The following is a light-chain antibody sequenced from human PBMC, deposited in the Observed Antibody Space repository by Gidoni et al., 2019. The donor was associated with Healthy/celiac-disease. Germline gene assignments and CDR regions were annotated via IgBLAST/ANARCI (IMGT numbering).Light chain of an antibody. CDR1: NIGSKS. V-gene: IGLV3-21*02. Sequence: SYVLTQPPSVSVAPGQTARITCGGNNIGSKSVHWYQQKPGQAPVLVVYAYSGRPSGIPEGFSGSNSGNTATLTISRVEAGDEADYYCQVWDSSSDHVVFGGGTKLTVL. J-gene: IGLJ2*01. CDR3: QVWDSSSDHVV. CDR2: AYS.